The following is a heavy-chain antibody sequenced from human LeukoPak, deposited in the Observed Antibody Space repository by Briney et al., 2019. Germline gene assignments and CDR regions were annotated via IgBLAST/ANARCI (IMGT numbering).Heavy chain of an antibody. Sequence: GGSLRLSCAASGFIFSNYEMNWVRQAPGKGLEWLSFITGSGSTMYYAHSVRGRFTISRDNAKNSLYLQMNSLRAEDTAVYHCVSSRILDSDYWGQGTLVTVSS. J-gene: IGHJ4*02. CDR3: VSSRILDSDY. CDR1: GFIFSNYE. D-gene: IGHD3-3*01. V-gene: IGHV3-48*03. CDR2: ITGSGSTM.